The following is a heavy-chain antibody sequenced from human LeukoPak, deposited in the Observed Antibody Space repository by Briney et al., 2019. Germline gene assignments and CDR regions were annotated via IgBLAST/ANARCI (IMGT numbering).Heavy chain of an antibody. J-gene: IGHJ4*02. CDR3: ARVASGWIDN. D-gene: IGHD6-19*01. CDR1: GFTFSDCS. CDR2: ISSSSSYI. Sequence: TGGSLRLSCTASGFTFSDCSMSWVRQAPGKGLEWVSSISSSSSYIFYADSVKGRFTISRDNAKNSLYLQMNSLRAEDTAVYYCARVASGWIDNWGQGTLVTVSS. V-gene: IGHV3-21*01.